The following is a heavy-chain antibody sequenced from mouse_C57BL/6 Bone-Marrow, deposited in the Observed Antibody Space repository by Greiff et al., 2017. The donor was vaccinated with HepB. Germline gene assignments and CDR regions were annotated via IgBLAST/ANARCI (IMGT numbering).Heavy chain of an antibody. V-gene: IGHV2-2*01. D-gene: IGHD2-5*01. Sequence: VMLVESGPGLVQPSQRLSITCTVSGFSLTSYGVHWVRQSPGKGLEWLGVIWSGGSTDYNAAFISRLSISKDNSKSQVFFKMNSLQADDTAIYYCARIYSNFWYFDVWGTGTTVTVSS. J-gene: IGHJ1*03. CDR3: ARIYSNFWYFDV. CDR2: IWSGGST. CDR1: GFSLTSYG.